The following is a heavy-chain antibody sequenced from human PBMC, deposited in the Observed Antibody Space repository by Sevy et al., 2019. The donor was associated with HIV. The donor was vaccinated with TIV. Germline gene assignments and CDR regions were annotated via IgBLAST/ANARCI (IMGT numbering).Heavy chain of an antibody. D-gene: IGHD2-21*02. CDR3: ARVDSCGGDCYFFDY. Sequence: APVKVSCKASGYTFTNYYIHWVRQAPGQGLQCMGIINPSGGGTNYAQKFQGRVTMTRDMSTNTVYMELSSLRSDDTAVYYCARVDSCGGDCYFFDYWGQGTLVTVSS. V-gene: IGHV1-46*01. CDR2: INPSGGGT. J-gene: IGHJ4*02. CDR1: GYTFTNYY.